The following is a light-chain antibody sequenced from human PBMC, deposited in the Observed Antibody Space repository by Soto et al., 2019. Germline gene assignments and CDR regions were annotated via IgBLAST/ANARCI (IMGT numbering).Light chain of an antibody. CDR2: KAS. J-gene: IGKJ1*01. CDR3: QQYNSYSWT. Sequence: DIQMTQSPSTLSASVGDRVIITCRASQSISNWLAWYQQKPGKAPNLLIYKASSLKSGVPSRFSGSGSGTEFTLTISSLQPDDIATYSCQQYNSYSWTFGQGTKVDI. CDR1: QSISNW. V-gene: IGKV1-5*03.